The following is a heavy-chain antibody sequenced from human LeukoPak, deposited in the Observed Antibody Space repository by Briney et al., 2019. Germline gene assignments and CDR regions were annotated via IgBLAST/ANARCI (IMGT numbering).Heavy chain of an antibody. Sequence: SDTLSLTCTVSGRFISSSNNYWGRVRQPPGKGLLWLGKSLYHGSTNCNPYLKRRVTVSVDMAKNQFSLQLTSVTATDTAVYYCAIHIANGDYLKYWGQGSLVTVCS. CDR1: GRFISSSNNY. CDR2: SLYHGST. J-gene: IGHJ4*02. V-gene: IGHV4-39*01. CDR3: AIHIANGDYLKY. D-gene: IGHD4-17*01.